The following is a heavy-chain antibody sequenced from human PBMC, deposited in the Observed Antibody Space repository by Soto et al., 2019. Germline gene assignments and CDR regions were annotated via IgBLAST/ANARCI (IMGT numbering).Heavy chain of an antibody. J-gene: IGHJ4*02. CDR1: GYGFMSYG. CDR2: ISGYNGNT. Sequence: DSVKVSCKASGYGFMSYGISWVRQAPGQGLEWVGWISGYNGNTNYAEKFQGRGTMTTDTATTTAYMEVKSLRPDDTAVYYCARGANRWHYYDNSTYYHWGQGTPVTVSS. V-gene: IGHV1-18*01. D-gene: IGHD3-22*01. CDR3: ARGANRWHYYDNSTYYH.